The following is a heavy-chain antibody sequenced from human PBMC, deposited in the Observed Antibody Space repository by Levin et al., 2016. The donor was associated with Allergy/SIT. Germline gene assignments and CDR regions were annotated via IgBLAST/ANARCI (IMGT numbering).Heavy chain of an antibody. CDR1: GGSISSSTYY. Sequence: SETLSLTCTVSGGSISSSTYYWGWIRQPPGKGLEWIGSIYYTGSTYNNPSLRSRVTISVDTSKNQFSLKLSSVTAADTAVYYCARVVRGLCSGGSCYAKPFDHWGQGALVTVSS. V-gene: IGHV4-39*01. CDR3: ARVVRGLCSGGSCYAKPFDH. J-gene: IGHJ4*02. CDR2: IYYTGST. D-gene: IGHD2-15*01.